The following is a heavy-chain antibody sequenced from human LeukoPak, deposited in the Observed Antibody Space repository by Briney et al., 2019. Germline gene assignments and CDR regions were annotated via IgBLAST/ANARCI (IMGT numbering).Heavy chain of an antibody. CDR1: GFTFSS. CDR3: ARAANDYSNKYYFDY. J-gene: IGHJ4*02. V-gene: IGHV3-21*01. CDR2: ISSSSSYI. D-gene: IGHD4-11*01. Sequence: GGSLRLSCAASGFTFSSMNWVRQAPGKGLEWVSSISSSSSYIHYADSVKGRFTISRDNAKNSLYLQMNSLRAEDTAVYYCARAANDYSNKYYFDYWGQGTLVTVSS.